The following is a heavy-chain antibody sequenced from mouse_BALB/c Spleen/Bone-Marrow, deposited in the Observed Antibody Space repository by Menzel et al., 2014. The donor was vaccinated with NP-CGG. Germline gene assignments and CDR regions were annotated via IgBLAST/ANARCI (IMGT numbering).Heavy chain of an antibody. CDR2: INPYYGST. CDR3: ARSPNYGYYFDY. D-gene: IGHD2-2*01. V-gene: IGHV1-39*01. CDR1: GYSFTDYI. J-gene: IGHJ2*01. Sequence: EVKLMESGPELVKPGASVKISCKASGYSFTDYIMLWVKLSHGKSLEWIGNINPYYGSTSYNLKFKGKATLTVDKSSSTAYMQLNSLTSEDSAVYYCARSPNYGYYFDYWGQGTTLTVSS.